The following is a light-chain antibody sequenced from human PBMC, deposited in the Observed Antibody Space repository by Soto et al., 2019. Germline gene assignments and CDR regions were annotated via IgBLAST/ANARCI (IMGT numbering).Light chain of an antibody. V-gene: IGKV3-11*01. CDR1: QSISSS. Sequence: IGLHQSPSTLSLFPGERATLSGRASQSISSSLAWYQQKPGQAPRLLIYDASSRAPGFPARFSGSGSGTDFPLTIDSLEPEDFAVYYCQQRSEWPRTFGQGTKVDIK. CDR3: QQRSEWPRT. CDR2: DAS. J-gene: IGKJ1*01.